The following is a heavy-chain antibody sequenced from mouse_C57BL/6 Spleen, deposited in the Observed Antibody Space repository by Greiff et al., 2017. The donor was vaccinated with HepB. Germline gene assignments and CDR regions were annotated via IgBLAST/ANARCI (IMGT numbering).Heavy chain of an antibody. Sequence: EVQWVESGGGLVQPGGSLKLSCAASGFTFSDYGMAWVRQAPRKGPEWVAFISNLAYSIYYADTVTGRFTISRENAKNTLYLEMSSLRSEDTAMYYCARFSTVVGDWYFDVWGTGTTVTVSS. V-gene: IGHV5-15*01. CDR1: GFTFSDYG. CDR2: ISNLAYSI. CDR3: ARFSTVVGDWYFDV. D-gene: IGHD1-1*01. J-gene: IGHJ1*03.